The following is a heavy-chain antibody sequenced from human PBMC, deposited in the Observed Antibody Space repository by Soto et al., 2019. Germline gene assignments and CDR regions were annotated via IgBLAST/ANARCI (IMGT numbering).Heavy chain of an antibody. CDR1: GGTFSSYA. D-gene: IGHD3-3*01. CDR3: ARSRIFGVVIIRGGSYYYGMDV. V-gene: IGHV1-69*13. CDR2: IIPIFGTA. Sequence: ASVKVSCKASGGTFSSYAISWVRQAPGQGLEWMGGIIPIFGTANYAQKFQGRVTITADESTSTAYMELTSLRSEDTAVYYCARSRIFGVVIIRGGSYYYGMDVWGQGTTVTVSS. J-gene: IGHJ6*02.